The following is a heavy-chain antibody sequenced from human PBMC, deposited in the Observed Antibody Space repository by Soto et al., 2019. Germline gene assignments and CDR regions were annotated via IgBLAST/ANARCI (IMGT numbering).Heavy chain of an antibody. J-gene: IGHJ4*02. CDR2: TYLGGSDT. D-gene: IGHD3-16*01. CDR3: AVHEYGAYTAY. CDR1: GYSFTSYW. V-gene: IGHV5-51*01. Sequence: GASLKISCEGSGYSFTSYWSGWVRQMPGKGLEWMGITYLGGSDTRVSPSFQGQVTISVDKSITTAYLQWSSLEASDTAMYYCAVHEYGAYTAYWGQGSLVTVSS.